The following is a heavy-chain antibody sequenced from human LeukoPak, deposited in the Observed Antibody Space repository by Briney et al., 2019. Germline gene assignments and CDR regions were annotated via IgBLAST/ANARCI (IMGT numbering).Heavy chain of an antibody. V-gene: IGHV4-30-2*01. CDR2: MYHSGST. CDR1: GGSISSGGYS. J-gene: IGHJ3*02. Sequence: PSETLSLTCAVSGGSISSGGYSWSWIRQPPGKGLEWIGYMYHSGSTYYNPSLKSRVTISVDRSKNQFSLKLSSVTAADTAVYYCAREEYGATTRHGAFDIWGQGTMVTVSS. CDR3: AREEYGATTRHGAFDI. D-gene: IGHD4-17*01.